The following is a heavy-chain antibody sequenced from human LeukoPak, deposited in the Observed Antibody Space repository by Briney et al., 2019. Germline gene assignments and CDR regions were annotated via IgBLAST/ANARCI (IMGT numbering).Heavy chain of an antibody. CDR2: IIPIFGTA. J-gene: IGHJ5*02. CDR1: GGTFSSYA. CDR3: ARVHCSSTSCYEYNWFDP. D-gene: IGHD2-2*01. Sequence: SVKVSCKASGGTFSSYAISWVRQAPGQGLEWMGRIIPIFGTANYAQKFQGRVTITTDESTSTAYMELSSLRSEDTAVYYCARVHCSSTSCYEYNWFDPWGQGTLVTVSS. V-gene: IGHV1-69*05.